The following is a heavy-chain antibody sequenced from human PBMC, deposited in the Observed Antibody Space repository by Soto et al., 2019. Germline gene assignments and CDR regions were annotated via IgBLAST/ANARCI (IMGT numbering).Heavy chain of an antibody. CDR2: IYSGGST. Sequence: GGSLRLSCAASGVTVSSNYMSWVRQAPGKGLEWVSVIYSGGSTYYADSVKGRFTISRHNSKNTLYLQMNSLRAEDTAVYYCARVSSGWDYYFDYWGQGTLVTVSS. CDR3: ARVSSGWDYYFDY. J-gene: IGHJ4*02. V-gene: IGHV3-53*04. CDR1: GVTVSSNY. D-gene: IGHD6-19*01.